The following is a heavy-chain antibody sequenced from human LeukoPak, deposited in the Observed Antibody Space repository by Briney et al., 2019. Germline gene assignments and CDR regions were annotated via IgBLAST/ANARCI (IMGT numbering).Heavy chain of an antibody. Sequence: SETLSLTCTVSGGSISSGSYYWSWIRQPAGKGLEWIGRIYTSGSTNYNPSLKSRVTISVDTSKNQFSLKLSSVTAADTAVYYCARDGGLYSVVLGADYNCFDYWGQGTLVTVSS. CDR2: IYTSGST. D-gene: IGHD3-10*01. J-gene: IGHJ4*02. CDR1: GGSISSGSYY. CDR3: ARDGGLYSVVLGADYNCFDY. V-gene: IGHV4-61*02.